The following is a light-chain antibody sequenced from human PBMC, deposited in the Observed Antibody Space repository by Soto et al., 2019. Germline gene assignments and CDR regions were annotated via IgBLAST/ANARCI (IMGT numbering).Light chain of an antibody. Sequence: EIVLTQSPGTLSLSAGERATLSWRASQSVSSNLAWYKQKPGQAPRLLIYGASTRATGIPARFSGSGSGTEFTLTISSLEPEDFEVYYCQQRSNWPRTFGQGTKVDIK. CDR1: QSVSSN. CDR2: GAS. J-gene: IGKJ1*01. V-gene: IGKV3-11*01. CDR3: QQRSNWPRT.